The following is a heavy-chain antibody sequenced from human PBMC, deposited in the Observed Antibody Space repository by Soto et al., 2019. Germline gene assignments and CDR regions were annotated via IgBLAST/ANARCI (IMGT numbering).Heavy chain of an antibody. D-gene: IGHD2-15*01. CDR3: ARGTLRCSGGSCYSGYYFDY. J-gene: IGHJ4*02. CDR1: GGSFSGYY. CDR2: INHSGST. V-gene: IGHV4-34*01. Sequence: SETLSLTCAVYGGSFSGYYWSWIRQPPGKGLEWIGEINHSGSTNYNPSLKSRVTISVDTSKNQFSLKLSSVTAADTAVYYCARGTLRCSGGSCYSGYYFDYWGQGTLVTVS.